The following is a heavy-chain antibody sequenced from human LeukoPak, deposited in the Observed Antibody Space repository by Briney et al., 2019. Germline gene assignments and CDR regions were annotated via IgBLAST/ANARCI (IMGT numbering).Heavy chain of an antibody. CDR3: ARGGVKVRVLYFDY. J-gene: IGHJ4*02. CDR1: GFTFSSYS. Sequence: GGSLRLSCAASGFTFSSYSMNWVRQAPGKGLEWVAVISYDGSNKYYADSVKGRFTISRDNSKNTLYLQMNSLRAEDTAVYYCARGGVKVRVLYFDYWGQGTLVTVSS. CDR2: ISYDGSNK. D-gene: IGHD3-10*01. V-gene: IGHV3-30*03.